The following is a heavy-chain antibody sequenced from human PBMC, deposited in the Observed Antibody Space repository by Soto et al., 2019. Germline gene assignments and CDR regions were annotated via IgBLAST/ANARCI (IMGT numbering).Heavy chain of an antibody. CDR1: CYTFTSYY. CDR3: ARDRYCSSTSCQSYYYGMDV. D-gene: IGHD2-2*01. CDR2: INPSGGST. V-gene: IGHV1-46*01. J-gene: IGHJ6*02. Sequence: ASVQVSCKASCYTFTSYYMHWVRQAPGQGLEWMGIINPSGGSTSYAQKFQGRVTMTRDTSTSTVYMELSSLRSEDTAVYYCARDRYCSSTSCQSYYYGMDVWGQGTTVTVSS.